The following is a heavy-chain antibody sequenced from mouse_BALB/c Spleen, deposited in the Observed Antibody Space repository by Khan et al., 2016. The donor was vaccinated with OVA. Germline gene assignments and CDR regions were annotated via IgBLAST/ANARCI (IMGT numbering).Heavy chain of an antibody. Sequence: VQLQQSGPDLVKPGASVKISCKASGYSFTLYYMTWVKQSHGKSLEWIGRVNPNTGGSDYNQEFKGKAILTVDKSSNTAYLELHSLTSEDSAVYYCARGYDFFAYSGQGNLVTVSA. CDR3: ARGYDFFAY. CDR1: GYSFTLYY. J-gene: IGHJ3*01. D-gene: IGHD2-14*01. CDR2: VNPNTGGS. V-gene: IGHV1-26*01.